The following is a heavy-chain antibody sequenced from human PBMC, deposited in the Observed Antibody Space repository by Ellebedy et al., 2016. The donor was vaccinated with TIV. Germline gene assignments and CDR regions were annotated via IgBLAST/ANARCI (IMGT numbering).Heavy chain of an antibody. J-gene: IGHJ4*02. Sequence: SETLSLTXTVSGGSISSGGYYWSWIRQHPGKGLEWIGYIYYSGSTYYNPSLKSRVTISVDTSKNQFSLKLSSVTAADTAMYYCARAPGYHSIGYYFDYWGQGTLVTVSS. CDR3: ARAPGYHSIGYYFDY. CDR2: IYYSGST. D-gene: IGHD5-12*01. V-gene: IGHV4-31*03. CDR1: GGSISSGGYY.